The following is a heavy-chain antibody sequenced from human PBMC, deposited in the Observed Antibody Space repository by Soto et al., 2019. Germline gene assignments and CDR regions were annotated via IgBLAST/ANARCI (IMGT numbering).Heavy chain of an antibody. Sequence: GGSLRLSCVASGFTFNIYDMHWVRQCPGKGVEWVSGLGRKIGDNHYGDPVKGRFVISREDAKTSLFFQMNSLRVEDTAVYYCARGFRLGSGSLRPGLSDIFDMWGQGTMVTVSS. CDR3: ARGFRLGSGSLRPGLSDIFDM. J-gene: IGHJ3*02. D-gene: IGHD3-10*01. CDR1: GFTFNIYD. CDR2: LGRKIGDN. V-gene: IGHV3-13*01.